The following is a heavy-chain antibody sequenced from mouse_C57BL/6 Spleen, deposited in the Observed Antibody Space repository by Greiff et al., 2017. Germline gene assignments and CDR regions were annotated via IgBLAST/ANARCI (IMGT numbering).Heavy chain of an antibody. J-gene: IGHJ3*01. Sequence: VKLMESGAELARPGASVKMSCKASGYTFTSYTMHWVKQRPGQGLEWIGYINPSSGYTKYNQKFKGKATLTADKSSSTAYMQLSSLTSEDSAVYYCARVQLKGFAYWGQGTLVTVSA. CDR3: ARVQLKGFAY. CDR1: GYTFTSYT. CDR2: INPSSGYT. V-gene: IGHV1-4*01. D-gene: IGHD3-2*02.